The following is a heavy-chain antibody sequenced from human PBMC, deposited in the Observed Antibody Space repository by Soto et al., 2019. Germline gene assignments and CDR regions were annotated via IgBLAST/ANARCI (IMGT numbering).Heavy chain of an antibody. J-gene: IGHJ4*02. V-gene: IGHV4-39*01. Sequence: QLQLQESGPGLVKPSETLSLTCTVSGGSISSSSYYWGWIRQPPGKGLEWIGSIYYSGSTYYNPSLKSRVTISVDTSKNQCSLKLSSVTAADTAVYYCARGSRFSYYDSSGYFDYWGQGTLVTVSS. CDR2: IYYSGST. D-gene: IGHD3-22*01. CDR1: GGSISSSSYY. CDR3: ARGSRFSYYDSSGYFDY.